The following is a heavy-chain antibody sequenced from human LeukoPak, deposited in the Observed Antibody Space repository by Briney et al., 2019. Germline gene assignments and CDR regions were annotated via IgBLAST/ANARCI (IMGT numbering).Heavy chain of an antibody. D-gene: IGHD4-17*01. J-gene: IGHJ3*02. CDR2: INHSGST. Sequence: PSETLSLTCAVYGGSFSGYYWSWIRQPPGKGLEWIGEINHSGSTNYNPSLKSRVTISVDTSKNQFSLKLSSVTAADTAVYYCARGRYGDYFVFGFDIWGQGTMVTVSS. V-gene: IGHV4-34*01. CDR1: GGSFSGYY. CDR3: ARGRYGDYFVFGFDI.